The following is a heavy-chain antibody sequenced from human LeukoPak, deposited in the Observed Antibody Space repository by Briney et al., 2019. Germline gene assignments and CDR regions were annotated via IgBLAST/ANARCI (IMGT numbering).Heavy chain of an antibody. D-gene: IGHD2-21*02. J-gene: IGHJ5*02. Sequence: ASVKVSCTVSGYTLTELSMHWVRQAPGKGLEWMGGFDPEDGETIYAQKFQGSVTMTEDTSTDTAYMELSSLRSEDTAVYYCATKAYCGGDCYVVDWFDPWGQGTLVTVSS. CDR1: GYTLTELS. CDR2: FDPEDGET. V-gene: IGHV1-24*01. CDR3: ATKAYCGGDCYVVDWFDP.